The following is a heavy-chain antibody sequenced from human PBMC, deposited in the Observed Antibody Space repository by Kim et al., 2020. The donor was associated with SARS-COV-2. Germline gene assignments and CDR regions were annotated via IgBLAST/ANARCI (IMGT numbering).Heavy chain of an antibody. V-gene: IGHV4-31*02. J-gene: IGHJ4*02. CDR3: ARGGRWRLDY. Sequence: SPYYTRARKSRVTISEDTAKSQLSLELSSVTAADTAVYYCARGGRWRLDYWGQGTLVTVSS. CDR2: SP. D-gene: IGHD2-21*02.